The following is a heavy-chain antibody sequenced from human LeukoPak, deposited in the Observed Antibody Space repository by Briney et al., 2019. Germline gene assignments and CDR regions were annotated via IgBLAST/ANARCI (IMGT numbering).Heavy chain of an antibody. J-gene: IGHJ6*03. D-gene: IGHD3-10*01. CDR2: FYSGGYT. Sequence: GGSLRLSCAASGFTVSSDYMSWIRQAPGKGLEWVSIFYSGGYTYYADSVKGRFTISRDNSKNTLYLQMNSLRAEDTAVYYCARGEYYYYYYMDVWGRGTTVTVSS. CDR3: ARGEYYYYYYMDV. CDR1: GFTVSSDY. V-gene: IGHV3-66*02.